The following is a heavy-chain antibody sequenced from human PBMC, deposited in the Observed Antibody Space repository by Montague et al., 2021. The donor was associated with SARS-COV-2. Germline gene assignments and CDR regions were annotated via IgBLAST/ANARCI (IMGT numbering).Heavy chain of an antibody. Sequence: PPLMKPTQTLTLTCTFSGFSLSTSGMCVSWIRQPPGKALEWLALIDWDDDKYYSTSLKTRLTISKDTSKNQVVLTMTNMDPVDTATYYCARTLHDILTGYYSFDYWGQGTLVTVSS. CDR2: IDWDDDK. D-gene: IGHD3-9*01. V-gene: IGHV2-70*01. J-gene: IGHJ4*02. CDR3: ARTLHDILTGYYSFDY. CDR1: GFSLSTSGMC.